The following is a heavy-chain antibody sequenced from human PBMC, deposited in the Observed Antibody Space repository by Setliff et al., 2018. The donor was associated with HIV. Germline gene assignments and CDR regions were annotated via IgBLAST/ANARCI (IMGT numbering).Heavy chain of an antibody. CDR1: GFTFSDYY. Sequence: PGGSLRLSCAASGFTFSDYYMSWIRQAPGKGLEWVTLIYKAGKTYYADFVKGRFTIARDDTKNAVSLQMTNLEPGDTAMYYCAKGGYGGAYYVAGYWGQGTKVTVSS. CDR3: AKGGYGGAYYVAGY. V-gene: IGHV3-53*01. J-gene: IGHJ4*02. CDR2: IYKAGKT. D-gene: IGHD5-18*01.